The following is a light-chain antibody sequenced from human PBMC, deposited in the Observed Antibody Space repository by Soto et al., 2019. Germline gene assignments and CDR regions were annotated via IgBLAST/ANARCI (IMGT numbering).Light chain of an antibody. J-gene: IGKJ5*01. CDR3: QQRSNWPPL. Sequence: EIVLTQSPATPSLSPGERATLSCRASQSVSSYLAWYQQKPGQAPRLLIYDASNRATGIPARFSGSGSGTDFTLTISSLEPEDFAVYYCQQRSNWPPLFGXGTRLAIK. V-gene: IGKV3-11*01. CDR1: QSVSSY. CDR2: DAS.